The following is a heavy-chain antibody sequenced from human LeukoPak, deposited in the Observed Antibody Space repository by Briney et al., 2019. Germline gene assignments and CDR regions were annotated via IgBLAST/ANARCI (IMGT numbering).Heavy chain of an antibody. D-gene: IGHD4-11*01. CDR3: ARAAYSDYEDYYYGMDV. V-gene: IGHV3-7*01. J-gene: IGHJ6*02. Sequence: GGSLRLSCAASGFTFSSYWMSWVRQAPGKGLEWVANIKQDGSEKYYVDSVKGRFTISRDNAKNSLYLQMNSLRAEDTAVYYCARAAYSDYEDYYYGMDVWGQGTTVTVSS. CDR2: IKQDGSEK. CDR1: GFTFSSYW.